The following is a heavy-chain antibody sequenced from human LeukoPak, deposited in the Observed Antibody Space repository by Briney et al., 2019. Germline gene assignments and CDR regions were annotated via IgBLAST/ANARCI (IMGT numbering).Heavy chain of an antibody. D-gene: IGHD6-19*01. V-gene: IGHV4-59*01. Sequence: SETLSLTCTVSGGSISSYYWSWIRQPPGKGLEWIGYIYYSGSTNYNPSLKSRVTISVDTSKNQFSLKLSSVTAADTAVYYCASSGWPRDPFVYWGQGTLVTVSS. CDR3: ASSGWPRDPFVY. CDR2: IYYSGST. J-gene: IGHJ4*02. CDR1: GGSISSYY.